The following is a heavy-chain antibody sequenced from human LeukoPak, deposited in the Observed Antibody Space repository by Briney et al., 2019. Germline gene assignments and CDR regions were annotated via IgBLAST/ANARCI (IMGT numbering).Heavy chain of an antibody. D-gene: IGHD2-2*01. Sequence: SVRVSCKASGGTFSSYAISWVRQAPGQGLEWMGGIIPIFGTANYAQKFQGRVTITADESTSTAYMELSSLRSEDTAVYYCARKIVVVPAAIQRVWFGEHRDYYYYGMDVWGQGTTVTVSS. CDR3: ARKIVVVPAAIQRVWFGEHRDYYYYGMDV. CDR1: GGTFSSYA. V-gene: IGHV1-69*13. CDR2: IIPIFGTA. J-gene: IGHJ6*02.